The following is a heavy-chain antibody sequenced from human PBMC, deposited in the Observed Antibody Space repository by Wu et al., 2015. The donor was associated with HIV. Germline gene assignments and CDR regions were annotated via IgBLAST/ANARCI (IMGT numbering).Heavy chain of an antibody. D-gene: IGHD6-6*01. J-gene: IGHJ3*02. V-gene: IGHV1-46*01. CDR2: VNPSGGST. Sequence: QVQLVQSGAEVKKPGASVKISCKASGYTFTTYYIHWVRQAPGQGLEWMGIVNPSGGSTNYAQKFQGRLTMTRDTSTSTVYMELSSLTSDDTAVYYCASVLDHAFDIWGQGTMVTVSS. CDR1: GYTFTTYY. CDR3: ASVLDHAFDI.